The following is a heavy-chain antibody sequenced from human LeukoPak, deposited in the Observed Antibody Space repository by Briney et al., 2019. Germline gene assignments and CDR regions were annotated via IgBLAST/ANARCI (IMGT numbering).Heavy chain of an antibody. J-gene: IGHJ5*02. Sequence: GASVKASCKTSGYTFTTYYMHWLRQAPGPGLEWMGVINPDGGYTRYAPKFQGRVTMTSDMSTRTFYLDLSSLRSEDTAVYYCARDPQQRLDRSRRGENWFDLWGQGTLVIVSS. CDR3: ARDPQQRLDRSRRGENWFDL. CDR1: GYTFTTYY. CDR2: INPDGGYT. D-gene: IGHD3-16*01. V-gene: IGHV1-46*01.